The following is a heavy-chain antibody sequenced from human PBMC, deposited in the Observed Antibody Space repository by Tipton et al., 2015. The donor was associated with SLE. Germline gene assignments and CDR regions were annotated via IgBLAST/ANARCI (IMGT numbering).Heavy chain of an antibody. CDR3: ARTHYYDSYWYVDL. J-gene: IGHJ2*01. CDR1: GGSISSGSYP. Sequence: TLSLTCTVSGGSISSGSYPWSWIRKPAGKGLEWIGYIYASGSTNYNPSLKSRVTMSVDTSKNHFSLNLTSVTAAGTAVYYCARTHYYDSYWYVDLWGRGTLVHVSP. V-gene: IGHV4-61*09. D-gene: IGHD3-22*01. CDR2: IYASGST.